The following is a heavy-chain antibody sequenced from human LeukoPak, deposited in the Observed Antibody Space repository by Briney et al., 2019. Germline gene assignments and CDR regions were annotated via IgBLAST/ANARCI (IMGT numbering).Heavy chain of an antibody. CDR1: GGSISSTTYY. CDR2: ISGSGDTI. CDR3: ARAPLVLQYRWWFDP. D-gene: IGHD5-24*01. J-gene: IGHJ5*02. Sequence: LSLTCTVSGGSISSTTYYWGWIRRPPGKGLEWISYISGSGDTIYYADSVKGRFTISRDNAKNSLYLQMNSLRAEDTAVYHCARAPLVLQYRWWFDPWGQGTLVIVSS. V-gene: IGHV3-11*04.